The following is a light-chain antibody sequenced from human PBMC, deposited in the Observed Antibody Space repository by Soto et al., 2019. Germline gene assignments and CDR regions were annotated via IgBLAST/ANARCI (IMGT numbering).Light chain of an antibody. Sequence: EIVLTQSPGTLSLSPGERATLSCRASQSLSSNYLAWYQQIPGQAPRLLIYDASSRATGIPDRFSGSGSGTDFTLTISRLEPEDCAVYYCQQYGSSPGWTFGQGTKVEIK. J-gene: IGKJ1*01. CDR2: DAS. CDR1: QSLSSNY. CDR3: QQYGSSPGWT. V-gene: IGKV3-20*01.